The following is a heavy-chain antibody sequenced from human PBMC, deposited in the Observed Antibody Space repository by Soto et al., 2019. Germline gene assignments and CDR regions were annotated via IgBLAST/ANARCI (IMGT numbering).Heavy chain of an antibody. V-gene: IGHV4-59*08. CDR1: GGSISSYY. CDR3: ARRYGSCFDY. Sequence: SETLSLTCTVFGGSISSYYWSWIRQPPGKGLEWIGYIYYSGSTNYNPSLKSRVTISVDTSKNQFSLKLSSVTAADTDVYYCARRYGSCFDYWGQGTLVTVSS. D-gene: IGHD6-6*01. CDR2: IYYSGST. J-gene: IGHJ4*02.